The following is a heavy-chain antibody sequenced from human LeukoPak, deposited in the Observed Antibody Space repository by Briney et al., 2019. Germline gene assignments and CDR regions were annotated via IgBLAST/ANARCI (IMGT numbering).Heavy chain of an antibody. V-gene: IGHV1-2*02. J-gene: IGHJ5*02. CDR3: ARNPRAAAPNWFDP. Sequence: GAPVKVSCKASGYTFTGYYMHWVRQAPGQGLEWMGWINPNSGGTNYAQKFQGRVTMTRDTSISTAYMELSRLRSDDTAVYYCARNPRAAAPNWFDPWGQGTLVTVSS. CDR2: INPNSGGT. CDR1: GYTFTGYY. D-gene: IGHD6-13*01.